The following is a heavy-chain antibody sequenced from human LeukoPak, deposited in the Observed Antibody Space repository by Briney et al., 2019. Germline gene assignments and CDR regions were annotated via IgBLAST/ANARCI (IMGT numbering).Heavy chain of an antibody. CDR3: AKEDEAVAASGY. CDR2: ISYDGSNK. D-gene: IGHD6-19*01. CDR1: GFTFSSHW. Sequence: GGSLRLSCAASGFTFSSHWMPWVRQAPGKGLEWVAVISYDGSNKYYADSVKGRFTISRDNSKNTLYLQMNSLRAEDTAVYYCAKEDEAVAASGYWGQGTLVTVSS. J-gene: IGHJ4*02. V-gene: IGHV3-30*18.